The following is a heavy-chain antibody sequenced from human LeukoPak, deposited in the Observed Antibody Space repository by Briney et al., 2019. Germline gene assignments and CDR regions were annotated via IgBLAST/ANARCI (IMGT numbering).Heavy chain of an antibody. V-gene: IGHV5-51*01. Sequence: KVSRKASGYTFTSYWIGWVRQMPGKGLEWMGIIYPGDSDTRYSPSFQGQVTISADKSISTAYLQWSSLKASDTAMYYCARRGSSGWYEIPFDYWGQGTLVTVSS. CDR2: IYPGDSDT. CDR1: GYTFTSYW. CDR3: ARRGSSGWYEIPFDY. J-gene: IGHJ4*02. D-gene: IGHD6-19*01.